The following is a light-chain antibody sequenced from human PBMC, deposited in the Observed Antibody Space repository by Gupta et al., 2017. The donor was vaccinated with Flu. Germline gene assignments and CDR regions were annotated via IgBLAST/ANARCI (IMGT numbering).Light chain of an antibody. CDR2: KAS. CDR1: QSISSW. V-gene: IGKV1-5*03. CDR3: QHDETYRYI. J-gene: IGKJ2*01. Sequence: DIKMTQSPSTLSASVGDRVTITCRASQSISSWLACYQQKPGKAPKLLVYKASTLESGVPSRCGGSGSGTEFTLTISSLQPEDFATCYCQHDETYRYIFGQGTKLEIK.